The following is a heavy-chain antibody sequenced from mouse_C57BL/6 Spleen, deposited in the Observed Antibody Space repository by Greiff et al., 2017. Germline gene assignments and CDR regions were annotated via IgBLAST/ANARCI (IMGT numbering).Heavy chain of an antibody. CDR2: ISYSGST. CDR1: GYSITSDY. J-gene: IGHJ2*01. CDR3: ARRLGRETDFFDY. V-gene: IGHV3-8*01. Sequence: VQLKESGPGLAKPSQTLSLTCSVTGYSITSDYWNWIRKFPGNKLEYMGYISYSGSTYYNPSLKSLISITRDTSKNQYYLQLTSVTTEDTATYYCARRLGRETDFFDYWGQGTTLTVSS. D-gene: IGHD4-1*01.